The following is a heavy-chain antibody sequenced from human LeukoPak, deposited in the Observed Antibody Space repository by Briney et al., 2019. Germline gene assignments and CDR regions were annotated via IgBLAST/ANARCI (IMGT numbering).Heavy chain of an antibody. CDR3: ARDGGYSGYDYGPGYYYYGMDV. V-gene: IGHV3-11*01. CDR1: GFTFSDYY. Sequence: GGSLRLSCAASGFTFSDYYMSWLRQAPGKGLEWVSYISSSGSTIYYADSVKGRSTISRDNAKNSLYLQMNSLRAEDTAVYYCARDGGYSGYDYGPGYYYYGMDVWGQGTTVTVSS. D-gene: IGHD5-12*01. CDR2: ISSSGSTI. J-gene: IGHJ6*02.